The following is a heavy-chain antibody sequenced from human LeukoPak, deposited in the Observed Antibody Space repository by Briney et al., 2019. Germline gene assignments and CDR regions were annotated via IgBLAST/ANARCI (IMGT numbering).Heavy chain of an antibody. V-gene: IGHV4-4*02. Sequence: SETLSLTCAVSGGSISSSNWWSWVRQPPGKGLEWIGEIYHSGSTNYNPSLKSRVTISVDKSKNQFSLKLSSVTAADTAVYYCARDDITMVRGVLDYWGQGTLVTVSS. J-gene: IGHJ4*02. CDR2: IYHSGST. CDR3: ARDDITMVRGVLDY. D-gene: IGHD3-10*01. CDR1: GGSISSSNW.